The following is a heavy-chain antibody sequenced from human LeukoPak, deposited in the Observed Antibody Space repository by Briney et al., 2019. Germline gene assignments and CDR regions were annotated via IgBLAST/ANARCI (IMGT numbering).Heavy chain of an antibody. D-gene: IGHD3-22*01. V-gene: IGHV3-23*01. CDR1: RFTFSNFA. J-gene: IGHJ1*01. CDR3: ASLPNTDYYDDSGYTFQH. CDR2: ISGSGVSI. Sequence: GGSLRLSCAASRFTFSNFAMSWVRQAPGKGLEWVSVISGSGVSIYYADSVKGRFTISRDNSKNTLYLQMNSLRAEDTAVYYCASLPNTDYYDDSGYTFQHWGQGTLVTVSS.